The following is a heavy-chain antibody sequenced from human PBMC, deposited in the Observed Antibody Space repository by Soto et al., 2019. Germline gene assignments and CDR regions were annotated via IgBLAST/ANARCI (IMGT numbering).Heavy chain of an antibody. Sequence: EVQLVESGGGLVQPGGSLRLSCAASGFTFSSYSMNCVRQAPGKGLEWVSYISSSSSTIYYADSVKGRFTISRDNAKNSLYLQMNSLRDEDTAVYYCARVKNFWSGYHYYGMDVWGQGTTVTVSS. CDR2: ISSSSSTI. J-gene: IGHJ6*02. D-gene: IGHD3-3*01. CDR1: GFTFSSYS. V-gene: IGHV3-48*02. CDR3: ARVKNFWSGYHYYGMDV.